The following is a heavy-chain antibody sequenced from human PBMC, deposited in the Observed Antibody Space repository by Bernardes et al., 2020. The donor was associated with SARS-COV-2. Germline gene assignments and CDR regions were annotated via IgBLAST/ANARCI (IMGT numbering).Heavy chain of an antibody. D-gene: IGHD3-22*01. CDR3: ARDPYDSSGYSLGFDY. J-gene: IGHJ4*02. CDR1: GFTFSSYG. V-gene: IGHV3-33*01. Sequence: GGSLRLSCAASGFTFSSYGMHWVRQAPGKGLEWVAVIWYDGSNKYYADSVKGRFTISRDNSKNTLYLQMNSLRAEDTAVYYCARDPYDSSGYSLGFDYWGQGTLVTVPS. CDR2: IWYDGSNK.